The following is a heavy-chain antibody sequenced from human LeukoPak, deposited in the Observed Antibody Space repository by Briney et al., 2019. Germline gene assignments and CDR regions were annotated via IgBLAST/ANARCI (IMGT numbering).Heavy chain of an antibody. Sequence: GSLRLSCAASGFTVSSNYMSWVRQAPGKGLEWVSVIYSGDSTYYADSVKGRFTISRDNSKNTLYLQMNSLRAEDTAVYYCARDFRRVSTIFGVAYEPHYYYGMDVWGQGTTVTVSS. CDR3: ARDFRRVSTIFGVAYEPHYYYGMDV. V-gene: IGHV3-53*01. CDR2: IYSGDST. J-gene: IGHJ6*02. CDR1: GFTVSSNY. D-gene: IGHD3-3*01.